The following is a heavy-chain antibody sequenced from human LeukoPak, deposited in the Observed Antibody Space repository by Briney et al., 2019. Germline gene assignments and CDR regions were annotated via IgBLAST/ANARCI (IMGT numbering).Heavy chain of an antibody. Sequence: ASVKVSCKASGYTFTGYYMHWVRQAPGQGLEWMGWISPNSGGTNYAQKFQGRVTMTRDTSISTAYMELSRLRSDDTAVYYCASSTQGDYYYYMDVWGKGTTVTVSS. CDR3: ASSTQGDYYYYMDV. J-gene: IGHJ6*03. CDR1: GYTFTGYY. CDR2: ISPNSGGT. D-gene: IGHD3-16*01. V-gene: IGHV1-2*02.